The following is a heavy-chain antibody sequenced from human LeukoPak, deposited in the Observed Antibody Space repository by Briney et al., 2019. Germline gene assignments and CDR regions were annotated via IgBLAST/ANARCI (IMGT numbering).Heavy chain of an antibody. CDR2: ISYDGSNK. CDR3: AKGGEVSSWYKRLKLYFDS. D-gene: IGHD6-13*01. Sequence: GGSLRLSCAASGFTFSNYGMHWVRQAPGKGLEWVAVISYDGSNKYYADSVKGRFTISRDNSKNTLYLQMNSLRAEDTAVYYCAKGGEVSSWYKRLKLYFDSWSRGTLVTVSS. CDR1: GFTFSNYG. J-gene: IGHJ4*02. V-gene: IGHV3-30*18.